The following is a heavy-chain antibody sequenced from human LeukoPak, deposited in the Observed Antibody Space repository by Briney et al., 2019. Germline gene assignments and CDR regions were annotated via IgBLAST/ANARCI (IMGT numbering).Heavy chain of an antibody. J-gene: IGHJ4*02. D-gene: IGHD5-18*01. Sequence: ASVQVSCKASGGTFSSYAISWVRQAPGQGLEWMGGIIPIFGTANYAQKFQGRVTITADESTSTAYMELSSLRSEDTAVYYCASLQPSYGSDDFDYWDQGTLVTVSS. V-gene: IGHV1-69*13. CDR1: GGTFSSYA. CDR2: IIPIFGTA. CDR3: ASLQPSYGSDDFDY.